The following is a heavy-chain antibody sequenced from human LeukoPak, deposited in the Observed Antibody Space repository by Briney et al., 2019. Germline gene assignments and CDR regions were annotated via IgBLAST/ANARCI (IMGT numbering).Heavy chain of an antibody. D-gene: IGHD1-26*01. CDR2: ISGSGGST. Sequence: PGGSLRLSCAASGFTYSSYAMSWVRQAPGKGLEWVSPISGSGGSTYYADSVKGRFTISRDNSKNTLYLQMNSLRAEDTAVYYCAKDHTPRIGGVPDAFDIWGQGTMVTVSS. V-gene: IGHV3-23*01. J-gene: IGHJ3*02. CDR3: AKDHTPRIGGVPDAFDI. CDR1: GFTYSSYA.